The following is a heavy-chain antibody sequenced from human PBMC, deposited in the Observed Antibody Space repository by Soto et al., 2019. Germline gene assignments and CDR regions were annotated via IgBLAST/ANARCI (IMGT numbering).Heavy chain of an antibody. J-gene: IGHJ6*02. Sequence: GESLKISCKGSGYSFTSYWISWVRQMPGKGLEWMGRIDPSDSYTNYSPSFQGHVTISADKSISTAYLQWSSLKASDTAVYFCAREGPNSGSYYGIWNGMDVWGQGTTVTVSS. V-gene: IGHV5-10-1*01. CDR2: IDPSDSYT. CDR1: GYSFTSYW. CDR3: AREGPNSGSYYGIWNGMDV. D-gene: IGHD1-26*01.